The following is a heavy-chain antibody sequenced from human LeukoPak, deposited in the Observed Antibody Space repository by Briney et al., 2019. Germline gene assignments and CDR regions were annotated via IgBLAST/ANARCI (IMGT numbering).Heavy chain of an antibody. J-gene: IGHJ6*03. CDR1: GGSISSSSYY. V-gene: IGHV4-39*07. CDR3: ARDGYNPYYYYMDV. CDR2: IYYSGST. Sequence: PSETLSLTCTVSGGSISSSSYYWGWIRQPPGKGLEWVASIYYSGSTYYNPSLKSRVTISVDTSKNQFSLKLSSVTAADTAVYYCARDGYNPYYYYMDVWGKGTTVTISS. D-gene: IGHD5-24*01.